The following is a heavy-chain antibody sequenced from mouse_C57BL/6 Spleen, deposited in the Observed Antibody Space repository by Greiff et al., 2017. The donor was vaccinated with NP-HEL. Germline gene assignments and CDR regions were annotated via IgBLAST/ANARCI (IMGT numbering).Heavy chain of an antibody. CDR2: IYPSDSET. CDR1: GYTFTSYW. CDR3: ASLGIPLDY. D-gene: IGHD3-3*01. J-gene: IGHJ2*01. Sequence: VQLQQPGAELVRPGSSVKLSCKASGYTFTSYWMDWVKQRPGQGLEWIGNIYPSDSETHYNQKFKDKATLTVDKSSSTAYLQLSSLTSEDSAVYYCASLGIPLDYWGQGTTLTVSS. V-gene: IGHV1-61*01.